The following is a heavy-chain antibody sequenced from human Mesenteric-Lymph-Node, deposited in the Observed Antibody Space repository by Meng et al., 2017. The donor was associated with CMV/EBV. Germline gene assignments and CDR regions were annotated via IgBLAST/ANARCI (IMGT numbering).Heavy chain of an antibody. V-gene: IGHV1-46*01. CDR3: ARDHYYDSSGYYYENWFDP. J-gene: IGHJ5*02. CDR2: INPSGGST. D-gene: IGHD3-22*01. Sequence: LTRYYIHWVRQAPGQGLEWMGIINPSGGSTSYAQKFQGRVTMTRDTSTSTVYMELSSLRSEDTAVYYCARDHYYDSSGYYYENWFDPWGQGTLVTVSS. CDR1: LTRYY.